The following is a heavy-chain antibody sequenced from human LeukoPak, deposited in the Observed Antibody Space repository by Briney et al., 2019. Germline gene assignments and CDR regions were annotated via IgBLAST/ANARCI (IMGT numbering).Heavy chain of an antibody. Sequence: PGGSLRLSCAASGFTFSSYAMSWVRQAPGKGLEWVSAISGSGGSTYYADSVKGRFTISRDNSKNTLYLQMNSLRAEDTAVYYCAKDHMQDPYYYDSSGLGELDAFDIWGQGTMVTVSS. D-gene: IGHD3-22*01. CDR1: GFTFSSYA. CDR2: ISGSGGST. V-gene: IGHV3-23*01. J-gene: IGHJ3*02. CDR3: AKDHMQDPYYYDSSGLGELDAFDI.